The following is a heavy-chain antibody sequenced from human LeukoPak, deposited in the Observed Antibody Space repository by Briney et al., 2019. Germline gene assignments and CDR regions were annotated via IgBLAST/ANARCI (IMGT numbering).Heavy chain of an antibody. CDR2: ISYDGSNK. J-gene: IGHJ4*02. V-gene: IGHV3-30*19. Sequence: PGRSLRLSCAASGFTFSSYGMHWVRQAPGKGLEWVAVISYDGSNKYYADSVKGRFTISRDNSKNTLYLQMNSLRAEDTAVYYCARAIGESSGWSDYWGQGTLVTVSS. D-gene: IGHD6-19*01. CDR3: ARAIGESSGWSDY. CDR1: GFTFSSYG.